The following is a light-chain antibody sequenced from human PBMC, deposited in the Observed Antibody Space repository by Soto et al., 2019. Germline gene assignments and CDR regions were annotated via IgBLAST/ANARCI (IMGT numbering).Light chain of an antibody. J-gene: IGLJ1*01. CDR2: DVS. CDR3: SSYTSSSTPFYV. Sequence: QSALTQPASVSGSPGQSITISCTGTSSDLGSYNYVSWYQQHPGKTPKLIIYDVSNRPSGVSNRFSGSKSGNTASLTISGLQDEDEADYYCSSYTSSSTPFYVFGTGTKLTVL. CDR1: SSDLGSYNY. V-gene: IGLV2-14*01.